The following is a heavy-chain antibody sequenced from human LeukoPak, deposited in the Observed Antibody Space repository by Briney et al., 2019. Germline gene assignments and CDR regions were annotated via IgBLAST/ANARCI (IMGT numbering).Heavy chain of an antibody. CDR3: ARDFGYGHDY. CDR1: GFTFSSSG. Sequence: PGGSLRLSCAASGFTFSSSGMHWVRQAPGKGLEWVAVILYNGSNKYYADSVKGRFTISRDNSKNTLYLQMNSLRVEDTAVYYCARDFGYGHDYWGQGTLVTVSS. V-gene: IGHV3-33*01. J-gene: IGHJ4*02. D-gene: IGHD5-18*01. CDR2: ILYNGSNK.